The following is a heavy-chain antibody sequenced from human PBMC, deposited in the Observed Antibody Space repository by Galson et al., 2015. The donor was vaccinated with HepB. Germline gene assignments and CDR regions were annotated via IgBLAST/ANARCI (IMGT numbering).Heavy chain of an antibody. CDR1: GLTFSSYR. CDR3: ARDTSPPTTVEYWYFDL. CDR2: IKSDGSRT. D-gene: IGHD4-23*01. V-gene: IGHV3-74*01. Sequence: SLRLSCAASGLTFSSYRMHWVRQAPGRGLEWVSRIKSDGSRTNYADSVKGRFTISRDNAKNTLYLQMNSLRAEDTAVYYCARDTSPPTTVEYWYFDLWGRGTLVTVSS. J-gene: IGHJ2*01.